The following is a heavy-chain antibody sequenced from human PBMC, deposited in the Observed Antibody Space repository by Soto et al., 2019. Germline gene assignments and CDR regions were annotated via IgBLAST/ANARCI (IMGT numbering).Heavy chain of an antibody. D-gene: IGHD5-12*01. CDR3: ARLNIVATISWYFDY. CDR1: GGSFSGYY. CDR2: INHSGST. J-gene: IGHJ4*02. Sequence: SETLSLTCAVYGGSFSGYYWSWIRQPPGKGLEWIGEINHSGSTNYNPSLKSRVTISVDTSKNQFSLKLSSVTAADTAVYYCARLNIVATISWYFDYWGQGTLVTV. V-gene: IGHV4-34*01.